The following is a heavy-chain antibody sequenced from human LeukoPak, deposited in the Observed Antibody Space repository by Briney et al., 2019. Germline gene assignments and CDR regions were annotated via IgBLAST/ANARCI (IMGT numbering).Heavy chain of an antibody. J-gene: IGHJ3*02. CDR1: GGSISSSSYY. CDR3: AREGYCSTTSCQLGNAFDI. V-gene: IGHV4-39*02. Sequence: SETLSLTCTVSGGSISSSSYYWGWIRQPPGKGLEWIGSIYYSGSTYYNPSLKSRVTISVDTSKNQFSLKLSSVTAADTAVYYCAREGYCSTTSCQLGNAFDIWGQGTIVTVSS. CDR2: IYYSGST. D-gene: IGHD2-2*01.